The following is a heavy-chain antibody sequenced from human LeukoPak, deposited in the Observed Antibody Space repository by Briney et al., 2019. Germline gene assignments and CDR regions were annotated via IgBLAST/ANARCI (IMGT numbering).Heavy chain of an antibody. CDR2: ISGSGAST. J-gene: IGHJ4*02. CDR1: GFTFSSYA. CDR3: AKSRSSSSTSCYNY. Sequence: GRSLRLSCAASGFTFSSYAMSWVRQAPGKGLEWVSAISGSGASTYYADSVKDRFTLSRDDSKNPLYLQMNSLRAEDTAVYYCAKSRSSSSTSCYNYWGQGTLVTVSS. V-gene: IGHV3-23*01. D-gene: IGHD2-2*02.